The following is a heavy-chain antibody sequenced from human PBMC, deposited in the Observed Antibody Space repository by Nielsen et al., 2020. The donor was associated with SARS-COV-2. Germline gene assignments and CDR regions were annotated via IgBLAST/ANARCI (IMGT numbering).Heavy chain of an antibody. D-gene: IGHD3-3*01. CDR3: AGGADFWSGTQKYYMDV. V-gene: IGHV3-74*01. CDR2: INPSGSGT. J-gene: IGHJ6*03. Sequence: GGSLRLSFSASGFTFSSTWMDWVRQAPGQGLVWVSRINPSGSGTAYADSVKGRFAVSRDNAENTVVLQIHSLRVEDTAVYYCAGGADFWSGTQKYYMDVWGKGTTVTVSS. CDR1: GFTFSSTW.